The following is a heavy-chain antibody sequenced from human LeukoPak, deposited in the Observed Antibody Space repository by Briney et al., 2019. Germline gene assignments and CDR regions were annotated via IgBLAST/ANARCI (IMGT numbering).Heavy chain of an antibody. Sequence: SETLSPTCNVSGGSISSSSYYWGWIRQPPGKGLEWIGSMYYGGSTYYNPSLKSRVTISVDTSKNQFSLKLSSVTAADTAVYYCARRGPSGRSLDYWGQGTLVTVSS. CDR1: GGSISSSSYY. CDR3: ARRGPSGRSLDY. V-gene: IGHV4-39*01. D-gene: IGHD1-26*01. J-gene: IGHJ4*02. CDR2: MYYGGST.